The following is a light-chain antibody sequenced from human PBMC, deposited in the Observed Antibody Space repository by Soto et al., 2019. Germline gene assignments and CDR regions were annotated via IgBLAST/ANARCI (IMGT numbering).Light chain of an antibody. CDR1: SSNIGAGYD. J-gene: IGLJ3*02. CDR2: GNS. V-gene: IGLV1-40*01. CDR3: QSYDSSLSGGV. Sequence: QSVLTQPPSVSGAPGQRVTISCTGSSSNIGAGYDVHWYQQLPGTAPKLLISGNSNRPSGVPDRFSGSKSGTSASLAITGLQAEDGADYYCQSYDSSLSGGVFGGGTKLTVL.